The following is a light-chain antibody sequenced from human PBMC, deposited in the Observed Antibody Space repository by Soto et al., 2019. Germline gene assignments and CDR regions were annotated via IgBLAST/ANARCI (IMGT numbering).Light chain of an antibody. CDR1: SSNIGAGYD. V-gene: IGLV1-40*01. CDR2: GNS. Sequence: QSVLTHPPSVSGAPGQRVTISCTGSSSNIGAGYDVHWYQQLPGTAPKLLIYGNSNRPSGVPDRVSGYKSGTSASLPITGLQDEGEADYYCQSYDSSRVYVFGTGTKLTVL. J-gene: IGLJ1*01. CDR3: QSYDSSRVYV.